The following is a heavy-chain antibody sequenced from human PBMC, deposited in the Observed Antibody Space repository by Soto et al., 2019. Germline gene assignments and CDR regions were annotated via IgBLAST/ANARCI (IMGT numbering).Heavy chain of an antibody. CDR3: ARGLTGIVDY. Sequence: PSETLSLTCAVSGGSISSGGYSWSWIRQPPGKGLEWIGYIYHSGSTYYNPSLKSRVTISVDRSKNQFSLKLSSVTAADTAVYYCARGLTGIVDYWGQGTPVTVSS. J-gene: IGHJ4*02. CDR2: IYHSGST. CDR1: GGSISSGGYS. D-gene: IGHD1-20*01. V-gene: IGHV4-30-2*01.